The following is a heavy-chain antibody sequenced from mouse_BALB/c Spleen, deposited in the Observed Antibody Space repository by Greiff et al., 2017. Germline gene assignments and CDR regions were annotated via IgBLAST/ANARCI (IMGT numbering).Heavy chain of an antibody. V-gene: IGHV1-4*01. D-gene: IGHD2-4*01. CDR1: GYTFTSYT. CDR2: INPSSGYT. CDR3: ARNFLYDYDSFAD. Sequence: QVQLQQSGAELARPGASVKMSCKASGYTFTSYTMHWVKQRPGQGLEWIGYINPSSGYTNYNQKFKDKATLTADKSSSTAYMQLSSLTSEDSAVYYCARNFLYDYDSFADWGQGTLVTVSA. J-gene: IGHJ3*01.